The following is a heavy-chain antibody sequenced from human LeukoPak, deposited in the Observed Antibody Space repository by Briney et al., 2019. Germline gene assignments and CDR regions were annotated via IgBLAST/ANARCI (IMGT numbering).Heavy chain of an antibody. CDR2: ILTSGTT. Sequence: PETLSLTCTVSGDSISNYFWSWIRQPPGKGLEWIGYILTSGTTNYNPSLKSRVTISVDTSKNQFSLKLNSVTAADTAVYYCARPYSSSAHGTFDLWGPGTKVTVSS. V-gene: IGHV4-4*09. J-gene: IGHJ3*01. CDR1: GDSISNYF. D-gene: IGHD6-13*01. CDR3: ARPYSSSAHGTFDL.